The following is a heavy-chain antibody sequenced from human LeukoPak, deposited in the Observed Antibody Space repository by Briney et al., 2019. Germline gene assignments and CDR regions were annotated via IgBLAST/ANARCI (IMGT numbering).Heavy chain of an antibody. J-gene: IGHJ4*02. Sequence: GGSLRLSCAASGSTFSNYGMNWVRQAPGKRLEWVSYISSGSDSIYYADSVKGRFTISRDNAENSLYLQMNSLRDEDTAVYYCARAMRSGYDYWGQGTLVTVSS. CDR3: ARAMRSGYDY. CDR1: GSTFSNYG. CDR2: ISSGSDSI. D-gene: IGHD5-12*01. V-gene: IGHV3-48*02.